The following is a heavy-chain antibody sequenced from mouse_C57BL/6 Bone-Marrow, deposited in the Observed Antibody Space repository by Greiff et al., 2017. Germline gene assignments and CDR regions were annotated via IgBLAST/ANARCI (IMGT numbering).Heavy chain of an antibody. CDR2: INPYNGGT. CDR1: GYTFTDYY. V-gene: IGHV1-19*01. CDR3: ADSSGYVHYYAMDY. J-gene: IGHJ4*01. D-gene: IGHD3-2*02. Sequence: VQLKESGPVLVKPGASVKMSCKASGYTFTDYYMNWVKQSHGKSLEWIGVINPYNGGTSYNQKFKGKATLTVDKSSSTAYMELNSLTSEDSAVDYWADSSGYVHYYAMDYWGQGTSVTVSS.